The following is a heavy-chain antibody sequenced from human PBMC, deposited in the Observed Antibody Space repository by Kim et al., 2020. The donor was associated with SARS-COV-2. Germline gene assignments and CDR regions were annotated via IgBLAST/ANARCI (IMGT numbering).Heavy chain of an antibody. CDR2: ILSYNGNT. CDR3: GRAEEYYGTSGYRNLDC. D-gene: IGHD3-22*01. V-gene: IGHV1-18*01. Sequence: ASVKVSCKASGYIFSTYAISWVRQAPGQGLQWMGWILSYNGNTNYAQQFQGRVTMTKDTSTSTAYMELRSLRSDDTAVYYCGRAEEYYGTSGYRNLDCWG. J-gene: IGHJ4*01. CDR1: GYIFSTYA.